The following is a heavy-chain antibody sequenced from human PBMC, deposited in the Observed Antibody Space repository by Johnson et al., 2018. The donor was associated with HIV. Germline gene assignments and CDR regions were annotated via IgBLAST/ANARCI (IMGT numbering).Heavy chain of an antibody. Sequence: EVQLVESGGGLVQPGGSLRLSCAASGFTFSSYWMSWVRQAPGKGLEWVANINQDGSDRSYVDSVKGRFTISRDNAKNSLYLQMNSLRAEDTAVYYCAREYYYDSSGTPVFDIWGQGTMVTVSS. V-gene: IGHV3-7*01. CDR1: GFTFSSYW. CDR2: INQDGSDR. J-gene: IGHJ3*02. CDR3: AREYYYDSSGTPVFDI. D-gene: IGHD3-22*01.